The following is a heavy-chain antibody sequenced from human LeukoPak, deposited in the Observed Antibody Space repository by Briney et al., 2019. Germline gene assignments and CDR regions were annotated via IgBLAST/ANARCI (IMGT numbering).Heavy chain of an antibody. CDR3: ARGGRGYSYGFLGPSSDDAFDI. CDR2: IIPILGIA. Sequence: SVKVSCKASGGTFSSYAISWVRQAPGQGLEWMGRIIPILGIANYAQKFQGRVTITADKSTSTAYMELSSLRSEDTAVYYCARGGRGYSYGFLGPSSDDAFDIWGQGTMVTVSS. J-gene: IGHJ3*02. CDR1: GGTFSSYA. D-gene: IGHD5-18*01. V-gene: IGHV1-69*04.